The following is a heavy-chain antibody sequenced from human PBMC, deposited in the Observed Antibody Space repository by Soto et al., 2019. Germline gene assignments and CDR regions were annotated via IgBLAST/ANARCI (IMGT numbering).Heavy chain of an antibody. J-gene: IGHJ3*02. Sequence: AGSLRLSCAASGFTFSNAWMSWVRQAPGKGLEWVGRIKSKTDGGTTDYAAPVKGRFTISRDDSKNTLYLQMNSLKTEDTAVYYCIGSGYYYGDAFDIWGQGTMVTVSS. V-gene: IGHV3-15*01. CDR1: GFTFSNAW. CDR2: IKSKTDGGTT. D-gene: IGHD3-22*01. CDR3: IGSGYYYGDAFDI.